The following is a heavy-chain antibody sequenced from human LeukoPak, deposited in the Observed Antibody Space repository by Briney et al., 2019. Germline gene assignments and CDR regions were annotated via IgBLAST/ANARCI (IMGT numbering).Heavy chain of an antibody. CDR2: INHSGST. CDR3: ARLDILRAWYEIDY. D-gene: IGHD2-2*03. V-gene: IGHV4-34*01. CDR1: GGSFSGYY. Sequence: SETLSLTCAVYGGSFSGYYWSWIRQPPGKGLEWIGEINHSGSTNKPSLKSRVTISVDTSKNQFSLKLSSVTAADTAVYYCARLDILRAWYEIDYWGQGRLVTVSS. J-gene: IGHJ4*02.